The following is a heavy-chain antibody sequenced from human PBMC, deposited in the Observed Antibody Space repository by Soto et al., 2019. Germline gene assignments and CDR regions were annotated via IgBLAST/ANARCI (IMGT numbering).Heavy chain of an antibody. D-gene: IGHD6-19*01. CDR3: ARGVAVAAVDY. J-gene: IGHJ4*02. CDR2: IYSGGST. V-gene: IGHV3-53*01. CDR1: GFTVSSNY. Sequence: GESLKISCAASGFTVSSNYMSWVRQAPGKGLEWVSVIYSGGSTYYADSVKGRFTISRDNSKNTLYLQMNSLRAEDTAVYYCARGVAVAAVDYWGQGTLVTVSS.